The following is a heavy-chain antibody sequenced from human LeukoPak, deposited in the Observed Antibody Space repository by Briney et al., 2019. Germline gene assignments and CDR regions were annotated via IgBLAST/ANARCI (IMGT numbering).Heavy chain of an antibody. Sequence: GGSLRLSCAASGFSLSAYWMTWVRQAPGRGLEWLSVIYRGGVTYYADSVKGRFFISRDDSKNTWHLQLNSLKTEDTAVYYCAGASSDGVLIDATSFDLWGQGTLVSVSS. D-gene: IGHD2-15*01. CDR3: AGASSDGVLIDATSFDL. J-gene: IGHJ4*02. CDR1: GFSLSAYW. CDR2: IYRGGVT. V-gene: IGHV3-66*01.